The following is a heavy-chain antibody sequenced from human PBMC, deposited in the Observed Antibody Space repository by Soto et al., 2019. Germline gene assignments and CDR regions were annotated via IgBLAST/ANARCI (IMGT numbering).Heavy chain of an antibody. D-gene: IGHD3-16*01. CDR2: IWYDGSNK. CDR3: ARDGGSHGPSYFDS. Sequence: VQLVESGGGVVQPGRSLRLSCVASGSTFSNYGMHWVRQAPGKGPEWVAVIWYDGSNKDYGESVKGRFTISRDNSKNTLYLDLNRLRSEDTAVYYCARDGGSHGPSYFDSWGQGSLVIVSS. CDR1: GSTFSNYG. V-gene: IGHV3-33*01. J-gene: IGHJ4*02.